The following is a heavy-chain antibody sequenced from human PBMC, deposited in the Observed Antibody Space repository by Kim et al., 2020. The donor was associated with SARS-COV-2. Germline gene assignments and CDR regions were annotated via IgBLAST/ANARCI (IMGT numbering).Heavy chain of an antibody. D-gene: IGHD5-18*01. V-gene: IGHV4-59*01. CDR2: IYYSGST. J-gene: IGHJ3*02. CDR1: GGSISSYY. Sequence: SETLSLTCTVSGGSISSYYWSWIRQPPGTGLEWIGYIYYSGSTNYNPSLKSRVTISVDTSKNQFSLKLSSVTAADTAVYYCARGILSGYSYGPYAFDIWGQGTMVTVSS. CDR3: ARGILSGYSYGPYAFDI.